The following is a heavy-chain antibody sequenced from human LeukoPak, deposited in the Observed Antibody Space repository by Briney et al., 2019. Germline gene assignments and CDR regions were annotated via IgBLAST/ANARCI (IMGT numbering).Heavy chain of an antibody. J-gene: IGHJ3*02. CDR3: ARLPTYYDSSGYYREDI. Sequence: SETLSLTCAVYGGSFSGYYWSWIRQPPGKGLEWIGEINHSGSTNYNPSLKSRVTISVDTSKNQFSLKLSSVTAADTAVYYCARLPTYYDSSGYYREDIWGQGTMVTVSS. CDR2: INHSGST. V-gene: IGHV4-34*01. D-gene: IGHD3-22*01. CDR1: GGSFSGYY.